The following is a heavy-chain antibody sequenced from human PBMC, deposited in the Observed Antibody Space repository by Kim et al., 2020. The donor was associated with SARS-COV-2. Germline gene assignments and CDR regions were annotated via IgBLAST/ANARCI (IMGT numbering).Heavy chain of an antibody. Sequence: GGSLRLSCAASGFTFSSYSMNWVRQAPGKGLEWVSYISSSSSTIYYADSVKGRFTISRDNAKNSLYLQMNSLRAEDTAVYYCARGFTGTTYYWGEGTLVTVSS. J-gene: IGHJ4*02. D-gene: IGHD1-1*01. CDR1: GFTFSSYS. V-gene: IGHV3-48*04. CDR2: ISSSSSTI. CDR3: ARGFTGTTYY.